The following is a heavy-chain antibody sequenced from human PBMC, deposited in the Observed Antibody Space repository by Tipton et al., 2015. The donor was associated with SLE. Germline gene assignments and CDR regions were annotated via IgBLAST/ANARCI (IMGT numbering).Heavy chain of an antibody. CDR3: ARAVGHTSGSLDY. J-gene: IGHJ4*02. CDR1: GGSIRSSTYY. D-gene: IGHD3-22*01. CDR2: LDYSGST. V-gene: IGHV4-39*07. Sequence: TLSLTCTVSGGSIRSSTYYWGWIRQPPGKGLEWIGSLDYSGSTYYNPSLNSRINISVDTSKNQFSLKLTSVTAADTAVYYCARAVGHTSGSLDYWGLGTLVTVSS.